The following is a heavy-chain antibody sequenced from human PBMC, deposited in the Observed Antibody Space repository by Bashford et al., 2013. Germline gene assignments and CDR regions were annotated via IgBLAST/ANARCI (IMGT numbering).Heavy chain of an antibody. CDR2: ISSSSTYI. V-gene: IGHV3-21*01. Sequence: VRQAPGKGLEWVSTISSSSTYIYYADAVKGRFTISRDNAKSSLYLQMNSLRAEDTAVYYCARDGLVTVTTLPFDYWGQGTLVTVSS. CDR3: ARDGLVTVTTLPFDY. J-gene: IGHJ4*02. D-gene: IGHD4-11*01.